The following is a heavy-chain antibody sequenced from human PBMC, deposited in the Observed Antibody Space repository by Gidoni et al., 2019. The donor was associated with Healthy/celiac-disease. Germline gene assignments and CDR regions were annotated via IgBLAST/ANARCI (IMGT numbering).Heavy chain of an antibody. J-gene: IGHJ1*01. Sequence: VKVSCKAPGYTFTGYYMHWVRQAPGQGLEWMGWINPNSGGTDYAQKCQGRVTMTRDTSISTAYMELSRLRSDDTAVYYCARERYYDSSGYSEYFQHWGQGTLVTVSS. CDR2: INPNSGGT. CDR1: GYTFTGYY. D-gene: IGHD3-22*01. CDR3: ARERYYDSSGYSEYFQH. V-gene: IGHV1-2*02.